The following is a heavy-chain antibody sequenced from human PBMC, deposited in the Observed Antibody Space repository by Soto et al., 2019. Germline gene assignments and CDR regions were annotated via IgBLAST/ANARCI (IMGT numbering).Heavy chain of an antibody. CDR1: GGTFSSYA. D-gene: IGHD3-3*01. J-gene: IGHJ5*02. CDR3: ARDFKGDYDFWSGYYFGWFDP. Sequence: QAQLVQSGAEVKKPGSSVKVSCKASGGTFSSYAISWVRQAPGQGLEWMGGIIPIFGTANYAQKFQGRVTITADKSTSTAYMELSSLRSEDTAVYYCARDFKGDYDFWSGYYFGWFDPWGQGTLVTVSS. V-gene: IGHV1-69*06. CDR2: IIPIFGTA.